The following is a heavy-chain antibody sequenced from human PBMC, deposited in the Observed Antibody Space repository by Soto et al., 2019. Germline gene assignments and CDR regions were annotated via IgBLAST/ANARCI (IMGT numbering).Heavy chain of an antibody. J-gene: IGHJ3*02. V-gene: IGHV1-18*01. CDR2: ISAYNGNT. CDR3: AVRPPYYYDSSGFWGAFDI. D-gene: IGHD3-22*01. CDR1: GYTFTSNG. Sequence: GASVKVSCTASGYTFTSNGISWVRQAPGQGLEWMGWISAYNGNTNYAQKLQGRVTMTTDTSTSTAYMELRSLRSDDTAVYYCAVRPPYYYDSSGFWGAFDIWGQGTMVTVSS.